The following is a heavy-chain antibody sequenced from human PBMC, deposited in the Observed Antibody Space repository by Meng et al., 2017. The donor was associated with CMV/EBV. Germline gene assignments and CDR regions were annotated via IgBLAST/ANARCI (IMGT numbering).Heavy chain of an antibody. CDR2: INPNSGGT. V-gene: IGHV1-2*02. J-gene: IGHJ4*02. CDR1: GYTFTSYG. CDR3: ARGNTINSGSYFYYFDY. Sequence: ASLKVSCKASGYTFTSYGISWVRQAPGQGLEWMGWINPNSGGTNYAQKFQGRVTMTRDTSIGTAYMELSRLRSDDTAVYYCARGNTINSGSYFYYFDYWGQGTLVTVSS. D-gene: IGHD1-26*01.